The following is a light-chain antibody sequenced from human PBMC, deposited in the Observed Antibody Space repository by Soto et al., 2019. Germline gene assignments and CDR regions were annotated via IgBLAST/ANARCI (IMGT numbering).Light chain of an antibody. V-gene: IGKV1-27*01. CDR3: QKYNSVPLT. Sequence: DIQMTQSPSFLSASVGDRVTITCRASQGISNFLAWYQQKPGKVPKLLIHAASTLLSGVPSRFSGSGSGTDFTLAINNLQPEDVATYYCQKYNSVPLTFGGGTKVEIK. J-gene: IGKJ4*01. CDR2: AAS. CDR1: QGISNF.